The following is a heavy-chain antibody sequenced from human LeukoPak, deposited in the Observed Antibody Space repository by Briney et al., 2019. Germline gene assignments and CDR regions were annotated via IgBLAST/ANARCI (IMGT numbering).Heavy chain of an antibody. V-gene: IGHV1-2*02. D-gene: IGHD4-17*01. J-gene: IGHJ4*02. CDR2: INPNSGGT. CDR1: VYTFTGYY. CDR3: ARGAYGDYNFDY. Sequence: ASVKVSCKGSVYTFTGYYMHWVRQAPGQGLEWMGWINPNSGGTNYAQKFQGRVTMTRDTSISTAYMELSRLRSDDTAVYYCARGAYGDYNFDYWGQGTLVTVSS.